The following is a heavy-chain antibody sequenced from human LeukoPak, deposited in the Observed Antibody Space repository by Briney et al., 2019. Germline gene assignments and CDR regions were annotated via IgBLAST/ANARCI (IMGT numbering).Heavy chain of an antibody. J-gene: IGHJ4*02. V-gene: IGHV4-39*01. CDR3: ARLGLSSSWVIDY. CDR1: GGSISSSSYY. D-gene: IGHD6-13*01. CDR2: IYYSGST. Sequence: SETLSLTCTVSGGSISSSSYYWGWIRQPPGKGLEWIGSIYYSGSTHYNPSLKSRVTISVDTSKNQFSLKLSSVTAADTAVYYCARLGLSSSWVIDYWGQGTLVTVSS.